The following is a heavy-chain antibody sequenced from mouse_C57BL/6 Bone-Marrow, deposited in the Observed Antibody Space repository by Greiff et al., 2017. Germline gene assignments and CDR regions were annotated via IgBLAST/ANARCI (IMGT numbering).Heavy chain of an antibody. CDR3: ATTVVATNDY. CDR1: GFTFSSYG. D-gene: IGHD1-1*01. Sequence: EVKLVESGGDLVKPGGSLKLSCAASGFTFSSYGMSWVRQTPDKRLEWVATISSGGSYTYYPDSVKGRFTISRDNAKNTLYLQMSSLKSEDTAMYYCATTVVATNDYGGQGTTLTVSS. V-gene: IGHV5-6*01. J-gene: IGHJ2*01. CDR2: ISSGGSYT.